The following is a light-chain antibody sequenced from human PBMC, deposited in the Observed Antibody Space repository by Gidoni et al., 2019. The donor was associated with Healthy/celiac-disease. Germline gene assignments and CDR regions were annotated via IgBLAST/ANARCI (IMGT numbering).Light chain of an antibody. CDR3: QQYSSSPPGVT. Sequence: EIVLTQSPGTLSLSPGDRATVSCRASQSVSNNYLAWYQQKPGQAPRLLIYGASTRATDIPDTFSGSGSGTDFTLTISRLEPEDFAVYYCQQYSSSPPGVTFGQGTRLESK. CDR1: QSVSNNY. V-gene: IGKV3-20*01. CDR2: GAS. J-gene: IGKJ5*01.